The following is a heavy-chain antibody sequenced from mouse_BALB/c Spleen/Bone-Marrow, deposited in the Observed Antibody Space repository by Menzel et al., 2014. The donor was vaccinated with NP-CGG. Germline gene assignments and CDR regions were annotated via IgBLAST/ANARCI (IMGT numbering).Heavy chain of an antibody. D-gene: IGHD2-12*01. J-gene: IGHJ2*02. V-gene: IGHV14-3*02. CDR1: GFNSKDTV. CDR2: IDPANGNT. Sequence: EVQLDQSGVDLVNTEASVKLSGTPSGFNSKDTVRHWVKERPEQCLEWIGKIDPANGNTKYDPKFQGKATITADTSSNTAYLQLNSLTYHGAPLSYSARHSYDQSGHDWGQDTS. CDR3: ARHSYDQSGHD.